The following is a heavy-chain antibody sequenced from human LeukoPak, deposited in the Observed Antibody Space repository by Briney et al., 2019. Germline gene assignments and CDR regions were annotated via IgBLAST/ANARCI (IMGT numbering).Heavy chain of an antibody. CDR2: INGDGRNI. V-gene: IGHV3-74*01. CDR1: GFTFSSYW. Sequence: GGSLRLSCVASGFTFSSYWMHWVRQDPRKGLVWVSRINGDGRNINYADSVRGRFTISRDNAKNTLYLQMNTLRVEDTAVYYCARAPTVLVGYCSSSSCQADYWGQGTLVTVSS. D-gene: IGHD2-2*01. CDR3: ARAPTVLVGYCSSSSCQADY. J-gene: IGHJ4*02.